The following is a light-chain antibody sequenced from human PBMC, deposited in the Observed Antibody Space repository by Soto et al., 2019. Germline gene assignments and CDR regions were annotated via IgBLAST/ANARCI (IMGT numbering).Light chain of an antibody. Sequence: SSELTQPLSVSLALGQTARITCGGNDIGSKNVHWYQQKPGQAPVLVIYRTTNRPSGIPERFSGSNSGNTATLIISSAQVGDEADYYCQVWDSSTDVAFGGGPKVTVL. CDR3: QVWDSSTDVA. CDR1: DIGSKN. CDR2: RTT. V-gene: IGLV3-9*01. J-gene: IGLJ2*01.